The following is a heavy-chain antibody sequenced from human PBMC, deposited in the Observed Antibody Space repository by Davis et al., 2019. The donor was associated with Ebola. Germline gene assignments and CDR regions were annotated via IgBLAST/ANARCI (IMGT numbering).Heavy chain of an antibody. CDR2: INPSAGST. CDR3: ARRGYDASAFLYYYGMDV. V-gene: IGHV1-46*03. Sequence: ASVKVSCKASGYTFTNYYMHWVRQAPEQGLEWMGIINPSAGSTTYAPRFLGRVTMTRDTSTNTVYMELSSLKSEDTAVYYCARRGYDASAFLYYYGMDVWGQGTTVTVSS. D-gene: IGHD3-22*01. J-gene: IGHJ6*02. CDR1: GYTFTNYY.